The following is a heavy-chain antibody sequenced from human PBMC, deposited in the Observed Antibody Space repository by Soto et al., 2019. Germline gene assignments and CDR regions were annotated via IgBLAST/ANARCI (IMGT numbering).Heavy chain of an antibody. V-gene: IGHV3-15*01. D-gene: IGHD2-21*01. CDR3: TTVCGPSDYLDY. Sequence: GGSLRLSCAASGFTFSNAWMSWVRQAPGKGLEWLGRIRSKSDGGTIDYAAPVKGRFTISRDDSKNTLYLQMNSLKTEDTAVYYCTTVCGPSDYLDYWGQGTLVTVSS. CDR1: GFTFSNAW. J-gene: IGHJ4*02. CDR2: IRSKSDGGTI.